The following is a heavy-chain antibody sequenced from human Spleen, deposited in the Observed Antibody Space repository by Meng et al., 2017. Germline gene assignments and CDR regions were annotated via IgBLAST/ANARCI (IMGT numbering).Heavy chain of an antibody. CDR3: ARDRDYANFDY. CDR2: IYHSGST. CDR1: GYSISSGYY. J-gene: IGHJ4*02. Sequence: QTRSLTGAVSGYSISSGYYWGWIRQPPGKGLEWIGHIYHSGSTYFNPSLKSRLTISLDTSRNQFSLKLSSVTAADTAVYYCARDRDYANFDYWGQGTLVTVSS. V-gene: IGHV4-38-2*02. D-gene: IGHD4-17*01.